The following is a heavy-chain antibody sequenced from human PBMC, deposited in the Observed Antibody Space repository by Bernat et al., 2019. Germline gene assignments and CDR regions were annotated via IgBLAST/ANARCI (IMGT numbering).Heavy chain of an antibody. V-gene: IGHV3-30*18. Sequence: QVQLVESGGGVVQPGRSLRLSCAASGFTFSSYGMHWVRQAPGKGLEWVAVISYDGSNKYYADSVKGRFTISRDNSKNPLYLQMNSLRAEDTAVYYCAKCRGKGELPPPLDYWGQGTLVTVSS. CDR1: GFTFSSYG. D-gene: IGHD1-26*01. J-gene: IGHJ4*02. CDR2: ISYDGSNK. CDR3: AKCRGKGELPPPLDY.